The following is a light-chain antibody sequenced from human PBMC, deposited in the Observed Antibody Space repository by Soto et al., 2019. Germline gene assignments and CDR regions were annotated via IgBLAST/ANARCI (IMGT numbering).Light chain of an antibody. CDR3: QQSYTTPRT. CDR1: QSLLYSSNNQNY. J-gene: IGKJ1*01. V-gene: IGKV4-1*01. CDR2: WAS. Sequence: DIVLTQSPDSLPVSLGERATINCKSSQSLLYSSNNQNYLAWYQHKPGQPPKLLIYWASIRESGAPDRFSGSGSGTHFTLTISSLQAEDVAVYYCQQSYTTPRTFGQGTKVEIK.